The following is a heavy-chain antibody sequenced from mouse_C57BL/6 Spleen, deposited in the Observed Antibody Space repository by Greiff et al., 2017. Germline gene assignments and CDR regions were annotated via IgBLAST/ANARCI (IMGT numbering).Heavy chain of an antibody. J-gene: IGHJ2*01. CDR2: IDPSDSYT. CDR3: ARGWAYFDY. CDR1: GYTFTSYW. Sequence: QVQLQQPGAELVMPGASVKLSCKASGYTFTSYWMHWVKQRPGQGLEWIGEIDPSDSYTNYNQKFKGKSTLTVDKSSSTAYMQLSSLTSEGSAVYYCARGWAYFDYWGQGTTLTVSS. V-gene: IGHV1-69*01. D-gene: IGHD1-1*02.